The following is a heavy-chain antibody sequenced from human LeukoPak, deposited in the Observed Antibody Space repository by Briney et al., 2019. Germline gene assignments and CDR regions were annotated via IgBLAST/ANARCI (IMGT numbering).Heavy chain of an antibody. Sequence: SETLSLTCTVSGGSISSSSYYWGWIRQPPGKGLEWIGSIYYSGSTYFNPSLKSRVTISVDTSKNQFSLKLSSVTAADTAVYYCASYKDYYYYYMDVWGKGTTVTVSS. CDR3: ASYKDYYYYYMDV. D-gene: IGHD5-24*01. J-gene: IGHJ6*03. V-gene: IGHV4-39*01. CDR2: IYYSGST. CDR1: GGSISSSSYY.